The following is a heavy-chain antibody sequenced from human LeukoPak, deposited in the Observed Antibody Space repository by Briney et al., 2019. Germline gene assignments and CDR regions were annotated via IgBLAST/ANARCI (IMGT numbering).Heavy chain of an antibody. J-gene: IGHJ4*02. V-gene: IGHV4-61*08. CDR3: ARHIKSGYSRSWSSFDY. D-gene: IGHD6-13*01. CDR2: IYYSGST. CDR1: GGSINSGAYS. Sequence: PSETLSLTCAVSGGSINSGAYSWSWIRQPPGKGLEWIGHIYYSGSTNSNPSLKSRVTISVDTSKNQFSLKLNSVTAADTAVYYCARHIKSGYSRSWSSFDYWGQGTLVTVSS.